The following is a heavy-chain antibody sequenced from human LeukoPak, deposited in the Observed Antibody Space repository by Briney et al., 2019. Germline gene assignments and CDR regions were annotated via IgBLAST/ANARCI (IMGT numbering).Heavy chain of an antibody. Sequence: GGSLRLSCAASGFTFSDYAMHWVRQAPGKGLEWVSLISWDGGSTYYADSVKGRFTISRDNSKNSLYLQMNSLRAEDTALYYCAKENHYYGSGRAVGGMDVWGQGTTVTVSS. D-gene: IGHD3-10*01. V-gene: IGHV3-43D*03. CDR1: GFTFSDYA. CDR2: ISWDGGST. CDR3: AKENHYYGSGRAVGGMDV. J-gene: IGHJ6*02.